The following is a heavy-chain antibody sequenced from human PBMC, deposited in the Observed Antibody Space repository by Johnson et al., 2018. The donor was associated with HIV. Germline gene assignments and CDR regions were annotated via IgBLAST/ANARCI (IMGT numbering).Heavy chain of an antibody. CDR3: AKCLCGSSLIDAFDI. CDR2: ISYDGSNK. J-gene: IGHJ3*02. CDR1: GFTFSSYA. V-gene: IGHV3-30*18. Sequence: QVQLVESGGGVVQPGGSLRLSCAASGFTFSSYAMHWVRQAPGKGLEWVAVISYDGSNKYYADSVKGRFSISRDNSKNTLYLQMNSLRADDTAVYYCAKCLCGSSLIDAFDIWGQGTMVTVSS. D-gene: IGHD6-13*01.